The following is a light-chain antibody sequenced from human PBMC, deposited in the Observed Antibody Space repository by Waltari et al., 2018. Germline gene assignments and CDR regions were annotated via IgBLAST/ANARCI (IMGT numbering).Light chain of an antibody. V-gene: IGKV3-15*01. J-gene: IGKJ1*01. CDR2: GAS. CDR1: QNVYTN. CDR3: QQYMNWPRT. Sequence: EIVMTQSPATLSVSPGERATLSCRARQNVYTNLAWYQQKPGQAPRLLLYGASPRATDIPARFSGSGSGTEFTLTISSLESEDFAIFYCQQYMNWPRTFGQGTKVEIK.